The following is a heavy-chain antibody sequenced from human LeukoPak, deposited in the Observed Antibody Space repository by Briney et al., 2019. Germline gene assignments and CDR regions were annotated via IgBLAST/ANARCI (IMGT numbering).Heavy chain of an antibody. CDR2: IYYSGYT. Sequence: SETLSLTCTVSGGSISTYYWSWIRQPPGRGLEWIGYIYYSGYTNYNPSLKSRVTISVDTSKNQFSLKLSSVTAADTAVYYCARGAPGIAVAGTGNTFLPWFDPWGQGTLVTVSS. CDR1: GGSISTYY. CDR3: ARGAPGIAVAGTGNTFLPWFDP. V-gene: IGHV4-59*12. D-gene: IGHD6-19*01. J-gene: IGHJ5*02.